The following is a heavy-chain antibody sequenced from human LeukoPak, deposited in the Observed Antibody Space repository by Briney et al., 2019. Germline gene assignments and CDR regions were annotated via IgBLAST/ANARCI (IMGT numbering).Heavy chain of an antibody. J-gene: IGHJ4*02. Sequence: RGSLRLSCAASGFTLSSYAMRWVRQAPGKGLEWVSAISSSGGSTYSADSVKGRFTISRDNSKNTLYLQMNSLRAEGTGVYDCARDRQYNWNYGSYWGQGTRVTVSS. CDR3: ARDRQYNWNYGSY. CDR2: ISSSGGST. V-gene: IGHV3-23*01. CDR1: GFTLSSYA. D-gene: IGHD1-7*01.